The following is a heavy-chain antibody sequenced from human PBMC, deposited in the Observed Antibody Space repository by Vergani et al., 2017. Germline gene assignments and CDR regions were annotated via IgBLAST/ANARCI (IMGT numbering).Heavy chain of an antibody. V-gene: IGHV1-24*01. J-gene: IGHJ6*02. D-gene: IGHD2-2*02. CDR1: GYTLTELS. Sequence: QVQLVQSGAEVKKPGASVKVSCKVSGYTLTELSMHWVRQAPGKGLEWMGGVDPEDGETIYANKFQGRVPMPEDTATDTAYMELSSLRSEDTAVYYGATEGPNFVVVPAAIRGVYYYYGMDVWGQGTTVTVSS. CDR2: VDPEDGET. CDR3: ATEGPNFVVVPAAIRGVYYYYGMDV.